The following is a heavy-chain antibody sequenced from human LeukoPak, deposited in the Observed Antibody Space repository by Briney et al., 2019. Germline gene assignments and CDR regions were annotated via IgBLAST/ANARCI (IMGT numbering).Heavy chain of an antibody. CDR1: GASIRGSSYY. V-gene: IGHV4-39*01. CDR2: IYYSGST. D-gene: IGHD3-10*01. Sequence: SETLSRTCTVSGASIRGSSYYWGWIRQPPGKGLEWIGSIYYSGSTYYNPSLKSRVSISVETSKNQFSLKVRSVTAADTAVYYCARLWFGEFLDYWGQGTLVTVSS. J-gene: IGHJ4*02. CDR3: ARLWFGEFLDY.